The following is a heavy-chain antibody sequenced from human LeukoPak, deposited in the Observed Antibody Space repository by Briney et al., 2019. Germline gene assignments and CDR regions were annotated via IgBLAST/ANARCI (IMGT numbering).Heavy chain of an antibody. D-gene: IGHD2-2*01. J-gene: IGHJ6*03. Sequence: GASVKVSCKASGGTFSSHSFSWVRQAPGQGLEWMGGIIPIFGTANYAQKFQGRVTITADESTSTAYMELSSLRSEDTAVYYCARDGGDIVVVPAAMGYKWDYMDVWGKGTTVTISS. CDR3: ARDGGDIVVVPAAMGYKWDYMDV. CDR1: GGTFSSHS. CDR2: IIPIFGTA. V-gene: IGHV1-69*13.